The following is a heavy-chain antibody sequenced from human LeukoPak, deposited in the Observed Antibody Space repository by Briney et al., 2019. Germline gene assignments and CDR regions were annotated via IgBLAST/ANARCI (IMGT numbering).Heavy chain of an antibody. Sequence: KMSGPTLVNPTQTLTLTCTFSGFSIASSGMGVGWIRQPPGKALEWLAVIFWDYDEQYNPSLRSRLTITKDTSKNQVVLTMTNMDPVDTATYFCAHKLSGLWFDYWGQGTLVTVSS. J-gene: IGHJ4*02. D-gene: IGHD2/OR15-2a*01. CDR2: IFWDYDE. CDR3: AHKLSGLWFDY. CDR1: GFSIASSGMG. V-gene: IGHV2-5*02.